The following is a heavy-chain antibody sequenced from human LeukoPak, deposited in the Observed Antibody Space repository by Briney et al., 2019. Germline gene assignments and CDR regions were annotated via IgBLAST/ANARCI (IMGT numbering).Heavy chain of an antibody. D-gene: IGHD3-10*01. J-gene: IGHJ4*02. CDR1: GFTLSSYV. V-gene: IGHV3-48*03. CDR3: ARLNYYGSGSQSY. Sequence: GGSLRLSCAASGFTLSSYVMNWVRQAPGKGLEWVSYISSSGSTIYYADSVKGRFTISRDNAKNSLYLQMNSLRAEDTAVYYCARLNYYGSGSQSYWGQGTLVTVSS. CDR2: ISSSGSTI.